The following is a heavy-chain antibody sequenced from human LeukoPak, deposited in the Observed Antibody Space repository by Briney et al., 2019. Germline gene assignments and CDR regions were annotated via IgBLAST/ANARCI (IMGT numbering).Heavy chain of an antibody. D-gene: IGHD6-13*01. V-gene: IGHV3-9*01. CDR2: ISWNSGSI. CDR3: AKDIGLGYSSSWYGAYYYGMDV. J-gene: IGHJ6*02. Sequence: GGSLRLPCAASGFTFDDYAMHWVRQAPGKGLEWVSGISWNSGSIGYADSVKGRFTISRDNAKNSLYLQMNSLRAEDTALYYCAKDIGLGYSSSWYGAYYYGMDVWGQGTTVTVSS. CDR1: GFTFDDYA.